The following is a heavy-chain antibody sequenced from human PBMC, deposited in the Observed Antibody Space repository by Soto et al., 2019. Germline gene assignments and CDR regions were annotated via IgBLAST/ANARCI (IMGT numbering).Heavy chain of an antibody. CDR3: AKDQGSYYDFWSGYYPYYFDY. CDR2: ISGSGGST. D-gene: IGHD3-3*01. V-gene: IGHV3-23*01. Sequence: GGALRLSCAASGFTFSSYAMSWVRQAPGKGLEWVSAISGSGGSTYYADSVKGRFTISRDNSKNTLYLQMNSLRAEDTAVYYCAKDQGSYYDFWSGYYPYYFDYWGQGTLVTV. J-gene: IGHJ4*02. CDR1: GFTFSSYA.